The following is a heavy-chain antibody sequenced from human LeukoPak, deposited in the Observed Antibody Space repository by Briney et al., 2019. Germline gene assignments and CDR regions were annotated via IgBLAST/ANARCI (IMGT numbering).Heavy chain of an antibody. D-gene: IGHD3-9*01. J-gene: IGHJ4*02. V-gene: IGHV4-59*01. CDR1: GGSISSYY. CDR3: ARVGDILTGPPWD. CDR2: IYYSGST. Sequence: SETLSLTRTVSGGSISSYYWSWIRQPPGKGLEWIGYIYYSGSTNYNPSLKSRVTISVDTSKNQFSLKLSSVTAADTAVYYCARVGDILTGPPWDWGQGTLVTVSS.